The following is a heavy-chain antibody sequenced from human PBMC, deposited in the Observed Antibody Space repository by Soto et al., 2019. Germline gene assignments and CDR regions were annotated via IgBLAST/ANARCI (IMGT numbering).Heavy chain of an antibody. J-gene: IGHJ4*02. V-gene: IGHV3-15*07. CDR3: TTRGALGY. Sequence: EVQLVESGGGLVKPGESLRLSCAASDLSFSNAYINWVRQAPGKGLEWVGRIKSKTDGGTIVYAEPVKGRLIISRDDSSNPVYLQMNSLKTDDTAVYYCTTRGALGYWGQGTLVTVSS. D-gene: IGHD2-15*01. CDR2: IKSKTDGGTI. CDR1: DLSFSNAY.